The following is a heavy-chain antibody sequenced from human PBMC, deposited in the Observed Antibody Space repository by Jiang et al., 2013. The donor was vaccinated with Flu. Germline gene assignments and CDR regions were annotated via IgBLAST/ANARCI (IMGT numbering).Heavy chain of an antibody. Sequence: EWMGWINPNSGGTNYAQKFQGWVTMTRDTSISTAYMELSRLRSDDTAVYYCARGRGYSYGYGVDYWGQGTLVTVSS. CDR2: INPNSGGT. D-gene: IGHD5-18*01. V-gene: IGHV1-2*04. CDR3: ARGRGYSYGYGVDY. J-gene: IGHJ4*02.